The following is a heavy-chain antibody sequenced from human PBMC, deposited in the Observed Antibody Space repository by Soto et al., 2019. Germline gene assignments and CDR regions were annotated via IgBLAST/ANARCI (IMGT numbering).Heavy chain of an antibody. Sequence: QVQLVESGGGVVQPGRSLRLSCAASGFTFSSYGMHWVRQAPGKGLEWVAVIWYDGSNKYYADSVKGRFTISRDNSENTLYLQMNSLRAEDTAVYYCARDPPDHYYDSSGYLDYWGQGTLVTVSS. CDR1: GFTFSSYG. V-gene: IGHV3-33*01. J-gene: IGHJ4*02. CDR3: ARDPPDHYYDSSGYLDY. D-gene: IGHD3-22*01. CDR2: IWYDGSNK.